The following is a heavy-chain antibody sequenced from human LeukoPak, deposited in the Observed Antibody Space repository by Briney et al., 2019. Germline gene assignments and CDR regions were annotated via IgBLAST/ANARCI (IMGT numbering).Heavy chain of an antibody. Sequence: ASVKVSCKTSGYTFSDYYMHWVRQAPGQGLEWMGWINPNTGGTNYAQKFQGRVTVTRDTSISTAYMDLSRLRSDDTAVYYCVQFELDYWGQGTLVTVSS. V-gene: IGHV1-2*02. CDR2: INPNTGGT. J-gene: IGHJ4*02. D-gene: IGHD1-7*01. CDR1: GYTFSDYY. CDR3: VQFELDY.